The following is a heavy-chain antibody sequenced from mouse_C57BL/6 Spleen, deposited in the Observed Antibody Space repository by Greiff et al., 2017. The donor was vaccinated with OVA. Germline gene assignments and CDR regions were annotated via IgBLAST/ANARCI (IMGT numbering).Heavy chain of an antibody. CDR3: ARGGYGNPFDH. CDR1: GYSITSGYD. Sequence: EVKLEESGPGMVKPSQSLSLTCTVTGYSITSGYDWHWIRHFPGNKLEWMGYISYSGSTNYNPSLKSRISITHDTSKNHFFLKLNSVTTEDTDTYLCARGGYGNPFDHGGQGTTLTVPS. CDR2: ISYSGST. V-gene: IGHV3-1*01. D-gene: IGHD2-10*02. J-gene: IGHJ2*01.